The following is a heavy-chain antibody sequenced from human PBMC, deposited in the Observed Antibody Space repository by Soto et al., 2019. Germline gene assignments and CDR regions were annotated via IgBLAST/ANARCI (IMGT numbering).Heavy chain of an antibody. Sequence: GGSLRLSCAASGFTFSSYSMNWVRQAPGKGLEWVSSISSSSSYIYYADSVKGRFTISRDNAKNSLYLQMNNLRAEDTAVYYCARERQGEYSYGYGGGFDYWGQGTLVTVSS. CDR3: ARERQGEYSYGYGGGFDY. V-gene: IGHV3-21*01. J-gene: IGHJ4*02. CDR1: GFTFSSYS. CDR2: ISSSSSYI. D-gene: IGHD5-18*01.